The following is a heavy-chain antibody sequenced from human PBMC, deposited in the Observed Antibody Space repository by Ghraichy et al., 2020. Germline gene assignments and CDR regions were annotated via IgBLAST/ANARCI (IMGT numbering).Heavy chain of an antibody. V-gene: IGHV3-74*01. Sequence: GESLNISCAASGFTFSSHWMHWVRQPPGKGLVWVSRINKDGTTTTYADSVKGRFTISRDNAKNTVYLQMKSLRAEDTAVYYCARGPYYYDFSGYYEGWGQGTLVTVSP. J-gene: IGHJ4*02. CDR1: GFTFSSHW. CDR2: INKDGTTT. CDR3: ARGPYYYDFSGYYEG. D-gene: IGHD3-22*01.